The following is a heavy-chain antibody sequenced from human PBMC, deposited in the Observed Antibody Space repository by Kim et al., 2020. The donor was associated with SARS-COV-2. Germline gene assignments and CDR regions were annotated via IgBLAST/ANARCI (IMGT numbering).Heavy chain of an antibody. J-gene: IGHJ5*01. CDR1: GYSFTTYE. CDR3: AIGPYRRGAAGTWFDS. V-gene: IGHV1-8*01. D-gene: IGHD6-13*01. Sequence: ASVKVYCKASGYSFTTYEINWVRQATGQGLEWMGWMNPNSGNAGSAQKFQGRVTMAMNTSITTAYMELNSLRSEDTAVYYCAIGPYRRGAAGTWFDSWGQGTQVTVSS. CDR2: MNPNSGNA.